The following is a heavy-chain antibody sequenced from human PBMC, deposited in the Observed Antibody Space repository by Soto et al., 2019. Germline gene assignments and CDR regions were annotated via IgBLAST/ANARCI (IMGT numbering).Heavy chain of an antibody. J-gene: IGHJ5*02. CDR2: IYYTGST. V-gene: IGHV4-59*01. Sequence: LSLTCTVSGVSISSYYWSWIRQPPGKGLEYIGYIYYTGSTKYNPSLKSRVTISVDTSKNQFSLRLTSMTAADTAVYYCARGDVVVPAAWFDPWGQGSLVTVSS. CDR1: GVSISSYY. D-gene: IGHD2-2*01. CDR3: ARGDVVVPAAWFDP.